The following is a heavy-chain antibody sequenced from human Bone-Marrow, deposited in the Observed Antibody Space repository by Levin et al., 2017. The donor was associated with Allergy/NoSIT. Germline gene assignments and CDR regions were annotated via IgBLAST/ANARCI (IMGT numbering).Heavy chain of an antibody. J-gene: IGHJ6*02. D-gene: IGHD1-26*01. CDR2: IYPGDSDA. Sequence: HGESLKISCKASGYEFTSEWIGWVRQVPGRGLEWMGVIYPGDSDARYSPPFQGQVSISVDKAISTAFLQWTSLKASDTAVYYCARPRGYSGSQYIHYALDVWGQGTTVTVSS. CDR3: ARPRGYSGSQYIHYALDV. V-gene: IGHV5-51*01. CDR1: GYEFTSEW.